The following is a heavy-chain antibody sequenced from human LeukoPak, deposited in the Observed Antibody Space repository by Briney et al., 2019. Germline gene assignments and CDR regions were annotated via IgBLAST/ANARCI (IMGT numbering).Heavy chain of an antibody. J-gene: IGHJ4*02. CDR3: ARERSGSYYTDY. V-gene: IGHV3-33*01. Sequence: GGSLRLSCAASGFTFRSYGMHWVRQAPGKGLEWVAVIWYDGSNKYYADSVKGRFTISRDNSKNTLYLQMNSLRAEDTAVYYCARERSGSYYTDYWGQGTLLTVSS. D-gene: IGHD1-26*01. CDR1: GFTFRSYG. CDR2: IWYDGSNK.